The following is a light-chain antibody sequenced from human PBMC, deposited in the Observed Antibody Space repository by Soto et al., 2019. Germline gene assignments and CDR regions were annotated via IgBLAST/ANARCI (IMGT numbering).Light chain of an antibody. CDR3: SSYTSSSPLV. V-gene: IGLV2-14*01. CDR2: EVS. Sequence: QSALTQPASVSGSPGQSITISCTGTSSDVGGYNYVSWYQQHPGKAPKLMIYEVSNRPSGVSNRFSGSKSGNTASLTISGLQAEDEADYDCSSYTSSSPLVFGGGTKVTVL. CDR1: SSDVGGYNY. J-gene: IGLJ3*02.